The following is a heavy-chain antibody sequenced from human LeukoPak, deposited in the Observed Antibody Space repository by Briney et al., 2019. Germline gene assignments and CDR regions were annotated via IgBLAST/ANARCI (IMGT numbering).Heavy chain of an antibody. D-gene: IGHD3-22*01. Sequence: KASETLSLTCTVSGDSITGSSYYWGWIRQPPGKGLEWIGSMYYSGSTYSNPSLKSRVTISVDTSKNQFSLKLSSVTAADTAVYYCARHYYDSTGYYYLDYWGQGTLVTVSS. V-gene: IGHV4-39*01. CDR2: MYYSGST. CDR1: GDSITGSSYY. J-gene: IGHJ4*02. CDR3: ARHYYDSTGYYYLDY.